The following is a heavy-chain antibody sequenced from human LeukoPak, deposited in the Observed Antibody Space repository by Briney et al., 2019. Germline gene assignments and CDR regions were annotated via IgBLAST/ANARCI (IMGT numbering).Heavy chain of an antibody. J-gene: IGHJ4*02. D-gene: IGHD1-26*01. CDR1: GFTFSSYA. CDR2: ISGSGGST. Sequence: GGSLILSCAASGFTFSSYAMSWVRQAPGRGLEWVSTISGSGGSTYYADSVKGRFTISRDNSKNTLYLQMNSLRAEDTAVYFCAKWSYSGSYYVEGYFDYWGQGTLVTVSS. V-gene: IGHV3-23*01. CDR3: AKWSYSGSYYVEGYFDY.